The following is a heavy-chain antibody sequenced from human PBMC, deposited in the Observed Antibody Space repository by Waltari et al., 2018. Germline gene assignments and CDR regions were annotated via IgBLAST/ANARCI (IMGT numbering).Heavy chain of an antibody. Sequence: QVQLVQSGAQVRRTGSSVKVSCQASGGTFSPYAITWVRQAPGQGLEWRGPIIPGVGTSNYAENLQGRVSITADKTPSTADMELRSLRSEDTAVYYCARGGWSRVSCYTRGFDSWGQGTLVTVSS. CDR2: IIPGVGTS. V-gene: IGHV1-69*14. CDR3: ARGGWSRVSCYTRGFDS. D-gene: IGHD2-15*01. J-gene: IGHJ4*02. CDR1: GGTFSPYA.